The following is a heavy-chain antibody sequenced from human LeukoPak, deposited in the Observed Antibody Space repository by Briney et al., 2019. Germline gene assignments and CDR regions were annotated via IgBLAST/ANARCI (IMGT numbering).Heavy chain of an antibody. CDR3: ARAARFLGIAVAGRGRYFDY. J-gene: IGHJ4*02. CDR2: ISTSSSYI. CDR1: GFTFSRYS. V-gene: IGHV3-21*01. D-gene: IGHD6-19*01. Sequence: GGSLRLSCAASGFTFSRYSMNWVRQAPGKGLEWVSSISTSSSYIYYADSVKGRFTISRDNAKNSLYLQMNSLRAEDTAVYYCARAARFLGIAVAGRGRYFDYWGQGTLVTVSS.